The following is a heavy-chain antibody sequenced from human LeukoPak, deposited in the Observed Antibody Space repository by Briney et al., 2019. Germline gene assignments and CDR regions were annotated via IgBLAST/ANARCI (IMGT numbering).Heavy chain of an antibody. J-gene: IGHJ4*02. CDR3: ARRVWGSYRYTDFDY. Sequence: SETLSLTCAVSGGSFSGYYWSWIRQPPGKGLELIGEINHSGSTNYNQSLKSRVTLSVDTSKNQFSLKLSSVNAGDTAVFYCARRVWGSYRYTDFDYWGQGTLVAVX. V-gene: IGHV4-34*01. D-gene: IGHD3-16*02. CDR2: INHSGST. CDR1: GGSFSGYY.